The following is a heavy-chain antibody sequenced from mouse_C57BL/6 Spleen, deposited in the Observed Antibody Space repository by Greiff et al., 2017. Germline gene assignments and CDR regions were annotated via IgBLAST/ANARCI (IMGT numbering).Heavy chain of an antibody. CDR1: GYSFTSYY. V-gene: IGHV1-66*01. D-gene: IGHD1-1*01. CDR2: IYPGSGNT. J-gene: IGHJ2*01. Sequence: QVQLQQSGPELVKPGASVKISCKASGYSFTSYYIHWVKQRPGQGLEWIGWIYPGSGNTKYNEKFKGKATLTADTSSSTAYMQLSSLTSEDSAVYYCARSELFSTTAWFDYWGQGTTLTVSS. CDR3: ARSELFSTTAWFDY.